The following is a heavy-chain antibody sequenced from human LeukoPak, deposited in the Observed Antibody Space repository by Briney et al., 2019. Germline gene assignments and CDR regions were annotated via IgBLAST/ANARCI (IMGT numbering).Heavy chain of an antibody. J-gene: IGHJ4*02. V-gene: IGHV3-15*01. CDR1: GFTFSNAW. CDR2: IKSKTDGGTT. Sequence: GGSLRLSCAASGFTFSNAWMSWVRQAPGKGLEWGGRIKSKTDGGTTDYAAPVKGRFTISRDDSKNTLYLQMNSLETEDTAVYYCTTDSSGSNYWGQGTLVTVSS. D-gene: IGHD1-26*01. CDR3: TTDSSGSNY.